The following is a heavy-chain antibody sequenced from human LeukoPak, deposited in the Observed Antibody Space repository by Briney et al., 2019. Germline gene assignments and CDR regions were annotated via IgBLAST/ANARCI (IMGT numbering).Heavy chain of an antibody. CDR1: GGSISGYYWS. Sequence: TLSLTCTVSGGSISGYYWSWIRQPPGKALEWLALIYWDDDKRYSPSLKSRLSITKDTSKNQVVLTMTNMDPVDTATYYCAHTLWFAEGDYWGQGTLVTVSS. CDR3: AHTLWFAEGDY. V-gene: IGHV2-5*08. CDR2: IYWDDDK. J-gene: IGHJ4*02. D-gene: IGHD3-10*01.